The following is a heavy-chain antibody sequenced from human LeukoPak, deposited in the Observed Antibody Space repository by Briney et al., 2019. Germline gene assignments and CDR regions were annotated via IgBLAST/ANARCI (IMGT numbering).Heavy chain of an antibody. J-gene: IGHJ4*02. CDR1: GYTFTGYY. CDR3: AREEIYYDSSGYYPRDY. D-gene: IGHD3-22*01. CDR2: INPNSGGT. V-gene: IGHV1-2*02. Sequence: ASVKVSCKASGYTFTGYYMHWVRQAPGQGLEWMGWINPNSGGTNYVQKFQGRVTMTRDTSISTAYMELSRLRSDDTAVYYCAREEIYYDSSGYYPRDYWGQGTLVTVSS.